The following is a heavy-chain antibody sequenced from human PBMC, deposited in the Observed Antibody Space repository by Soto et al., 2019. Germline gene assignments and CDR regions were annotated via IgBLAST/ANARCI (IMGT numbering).Heavy chain of an antibody. D-gene: IGHD3-22*01. CDR1: GGSISSGDYY. V-gene: IGHV4-30-4*01. CDR3: ARAHLYYYDSSGYGHVDY. Sequence: SETLSLTCTVSGGSISSGDYYWSWIRQPPGKGLEWIGYIYYSGSTYYNPSLKSRVTISVDTSKNQFSLKLSSVTAADTAVYYCARAHLYYYDSSGYGHVDYWGQGTLVTVSS. J-gene: IGHJ4*02. CDR2: IYYSGST.